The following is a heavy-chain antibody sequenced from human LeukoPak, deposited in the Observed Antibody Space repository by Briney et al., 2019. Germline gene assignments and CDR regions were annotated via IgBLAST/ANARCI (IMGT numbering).Heavy chain of an antibody. CDR3: ARARQRIVVVVAATPGAFDI. V-gene: IGHV1-69*13. Sequence: SVKVSCKASGGTFSSYAISWVRQAPGQGLEWMGGIIPIFGTANYAQKFQGRVTITADESTSTAYMELSSLRSEDTAVYYCARARQRIVVVVAATPGAFDIWGQGTTVTVSS. CDR1: GGTFSSYA. D-gene: IGHD2-15*01. J-gene: IGHJ3*02. CDR2: IIPIFGTA.